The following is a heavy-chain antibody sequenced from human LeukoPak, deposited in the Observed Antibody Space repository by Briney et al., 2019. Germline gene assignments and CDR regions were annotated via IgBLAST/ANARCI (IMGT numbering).Heavy chain of an antibody. CDR3: TTALYDFWSGYTPVDY. CDR2: IKRKNEGGTT. D-gene: IGHD3-3*01. CDR1: GFSLSNVW. Sequence: GGSLRLSCAASGFSLSNVWMGWVRQAPGKGPEWVGRIKRKNEGGTTDYAAPVKGRFTISRDDQKNTLYLQMTSLQTEDTAVYYCTTALYDFWSGYTPVDYWGQGTLVSVSS. J-gene: IGHJ4*02. V-gene: IGHV3-15*01.